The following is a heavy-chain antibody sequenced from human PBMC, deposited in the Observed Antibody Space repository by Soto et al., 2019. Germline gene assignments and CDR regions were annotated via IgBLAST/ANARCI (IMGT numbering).Heavy chain of an antibody. CDR1: GGSFSGYY. CDR2: INHSGST. V-gene: IGHV4-34*01. Sequence: SETLSLTCAVYGGSFSGYYWSWIRQPPGKGLEWIGEINHSGSTNYNPSLKSRVTISVDTSKNQFSLKLSSVTAADTAVYYCARGAVAGELDYWGQGTLVTVSS. J-gene: IGHJ4*02. CDR3: ARGAVAGELDY. D-gene: IGHD6-19*01.